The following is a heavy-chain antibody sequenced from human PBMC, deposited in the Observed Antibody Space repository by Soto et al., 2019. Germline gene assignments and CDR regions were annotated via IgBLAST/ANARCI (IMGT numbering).Heavy chain of an antibody. CDR2: IFQTGST. V-gene: IGHV4-30-2*01. J-gene: IGHJ4*02. D-gene: IGHD2-2*01. CDR3: ARGGFQLLPDY. Sequence: SETLSLTCTVSGGSISSCDHYWGWIRRGRGKGLEWMGYIFQTGSTYSTPSLKSRVTISIDRSKNQFSLRLRSVTAADTAVYYCARGGFQLLPDYWGQGTLVTVSS. CDR1: GGSISSCDHY.